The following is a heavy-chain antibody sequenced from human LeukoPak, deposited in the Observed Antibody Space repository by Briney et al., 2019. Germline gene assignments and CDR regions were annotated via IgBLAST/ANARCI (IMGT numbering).Heavy chain of an antibody. J-gene: IGHJ4*02. CDR3: ARGEEKATITALDS. CDR2: ISSSSSYI. V-gene: IGHV3-21*01. Sequence: GGSLRLSCAASGFTFSNYDMHWVRQAPGKGLEWVSAISSSSSYIYYADSIKGRFTISRDNAENSLYLQMNSLRAVDTAVYLCARGEEKATITALDSWGQGTLVTVSS. CDR1: GFTFSNYD. D-gene: IGHD5-24*01.